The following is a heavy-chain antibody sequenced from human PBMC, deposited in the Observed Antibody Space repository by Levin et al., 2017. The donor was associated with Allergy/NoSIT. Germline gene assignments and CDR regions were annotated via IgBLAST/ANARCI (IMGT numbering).Heavy chain of an antibody. CDR2: INPSGGST. CDR3: ARGDFSSYADLGDFTY. Sequence: GESLKISCMASGYDFSLYYMHWVRQAPGQGLEWMGIINPSGGSTNYAQKFRGRVIMTSDTSTDTVYMDLKSLRSEDTAVYFCARGDFSSYADLGDFTYWGQGTLVTVSS. V-gene: IGHV1-46*01. D-gene: IGHD4-11*01. CDR1: GYDFSLYY. J-gene: IGHJ4*02.